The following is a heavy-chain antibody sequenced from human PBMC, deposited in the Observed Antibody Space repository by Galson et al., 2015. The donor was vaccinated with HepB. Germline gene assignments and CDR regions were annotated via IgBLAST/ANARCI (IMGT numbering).Heavy chain of an antibody. D-gene: IGHD3/OR15-3a*01. CDR2: ITAYNGHT. CDR1: GSPFTSYG. V-gene: IGHV1-18*01. CDR3: ARGTVGLIRPRGDTLDY. Sequence: SCKASGSPFTSYGFTWVRQAPGQGFEWVGWITAYNGHTNYAQKFQARVSLTTDASTRTAYMEMRNLRPDDTALYYCARGTVGLIRPRGDTLDYWGQGTLVTVSA. J-gene: IGHJ4*02.